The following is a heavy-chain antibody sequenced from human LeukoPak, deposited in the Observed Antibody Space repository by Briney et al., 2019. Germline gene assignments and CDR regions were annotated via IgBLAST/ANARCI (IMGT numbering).Heavy chain of an antibody. CDR3: ARQPLYWYFDL. J-gene: IGHJ2*01. V-gene: IGHV4-61*05. CDR2: TYYSGST. CDR1: GGSISSSSYY. Sequence: SETLSLTCTVSGGSISSSSYYWGWIRQPPGKGLEWIGYTYYSGSTNYNPSLKSRVTISVDTSKNQFSLKLSSATAADTAVYYCARQPLYWYFDLWGRGTLVTVSS.